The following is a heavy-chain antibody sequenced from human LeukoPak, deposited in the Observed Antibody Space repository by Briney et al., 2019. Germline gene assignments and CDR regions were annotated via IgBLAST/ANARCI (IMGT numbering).Heavy chain of an antibody. CDR3: ARRYQLLQLRFDP. CDR2: ISPYNGNT. D-gene: IGHD2-2*01. CDR1: GYMFTNYG. Sequence: ASVKVSCKASGYMFTNYGISWVRQAPGQGLEWMGWISPYNGNTDFAQKFQGRLSMTTDTSTSTAYMELRNLRSDDTAVYYCARRYQLLQLRFDPWGQGTLVTVSS. V-gene: IGHV1-18*01. J-gene: IGHJ5*02.